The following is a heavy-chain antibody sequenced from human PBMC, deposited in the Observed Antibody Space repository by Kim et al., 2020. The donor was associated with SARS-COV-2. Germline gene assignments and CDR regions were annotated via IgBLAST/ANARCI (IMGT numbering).Heavy chain of an antibody. J-gene: IGHJ4*02. D-gene: IGHD2-2*01. CDR3: ARDKLCPDH. V-gene: IGHV3-33*01. Sequence: SNKYYADAVKGRLTITRDKSKNTLYLEMNSQRAEDTAVYYGARDKLCPDHWGQGTLVTVSS. CDR2: SNK.